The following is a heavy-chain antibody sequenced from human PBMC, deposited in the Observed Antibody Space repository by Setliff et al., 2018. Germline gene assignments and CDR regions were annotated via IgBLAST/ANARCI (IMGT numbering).Heavy chain of an antibody. D-gene: IGHD3-16*01. Sequence: GGSLRLSCVASGFTFSRYWMSWVRQAPGKGLEWVSAISGSGGTTYYADSVKGRFTISRDNAKNSLYLQMNSLRAEDTAVYYCARDFGSHFFDYWGQGTLVTVSS. CDR1: GFTFSRYW. CDR2: ISGSGGTT. V-gene: IGHV3-11*04. J-gene: IGHJ4*02. CDR3: ARDFGSHFFDY.